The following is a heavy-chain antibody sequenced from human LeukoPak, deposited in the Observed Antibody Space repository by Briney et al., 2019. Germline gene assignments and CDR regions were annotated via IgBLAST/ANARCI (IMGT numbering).Heavy chain of an antibody. CDR1: GFTFSSYA. Sequence: GGSLRLSCAASGFTFSSYAMSWVRQAAGKGLEWVSAMSGSGGSTYYADSVKGRFTISRDNSKNTLYLQMNSLRAEDTAVYYCAKGRNYDFWSGYYVAHWGQGTLVTVSS. CDR3: AKGRNYDFWSGYYVAH. V-gene: IGHV3-23*01. CDR2: MSGSGGST. J-gene: IGHJ4*02. D-gene: IGHD3-3*01.